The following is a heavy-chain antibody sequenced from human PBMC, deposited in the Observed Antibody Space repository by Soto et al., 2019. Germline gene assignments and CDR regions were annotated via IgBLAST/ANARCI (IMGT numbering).Heavy chain of an antibody. V-gene: IGHV5-51*01. Sequence: PGESLKISCKGSGYSFTSYWIGWVRQMPGKGLECMGIIYPGDSDTRYSPSFQGQVTISADKSISTAYLQWSSLKASDTAMYYCARESSMVRGHRYGMDVWGQGTTVTVSS. J-gene: IGHJ6*02. CDR1: GYSFTSYW. CDR2: IYPGDSDT. CDR3: ARESSMVRGHRYGMDV. D-gene: IGHD3-10*01.